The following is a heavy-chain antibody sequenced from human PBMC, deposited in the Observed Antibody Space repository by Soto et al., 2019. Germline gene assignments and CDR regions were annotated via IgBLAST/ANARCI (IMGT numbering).Heavy chain of an antibody. Sequence: SETLSLTCTVSGGPISSSNYYWGWIRQPPGKGLEWIGSIYYSGSTSYNSSLKSRVTISVDTSKNQFSLRLSSVTAADTAVYYCASPTLGAFDIWGLGTLVTVSS. CDR1: GGPISSSNYY. V-gene: IGHV4-39*01. CDR3: ASPTLGAFDI. D-gene: IGHD3-16*01. CDR2: IYYSGST. J-gene: IGHJ3*02.